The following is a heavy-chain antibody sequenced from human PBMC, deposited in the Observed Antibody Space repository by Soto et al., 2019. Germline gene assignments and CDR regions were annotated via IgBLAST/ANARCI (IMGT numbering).Heavy chain of an antibody. CDR2: IYWDDDK. J-gene: IGHJ4*02. Sequence: QITLKESGPTLVKPTQTLTLTCTFSGFSLSSSGVGVGWIRQPPGKALEWLALIYWDDDKRYSPSLKSRLTITKDTSKNHVVLTMTNMDPVDTATYYCAHRYYDFWSGYYDSWGQGTLVTVSS. V-gene: IGHV2-5*02. CDR3: AHRYYDFWSGYYDS. CDR1: GFSLSSSGVG. D-gene: IGHD3-3*01.